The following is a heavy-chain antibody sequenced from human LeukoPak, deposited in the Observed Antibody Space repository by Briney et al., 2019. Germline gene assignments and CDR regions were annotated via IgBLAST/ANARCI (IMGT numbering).Heavy chain of an antibody. J-gene: IGHJ4*02. Sequence: PGGSLRLSCAASGFTFTGYWMSWIRQAPGKGPEWVAIIRKDDGSAKYYADSVKGRFTISRDNAKNSLYLQMSSLRAEDTAVYYCARDTVYCSGGSCYPNIFDYWGQGTLVTVSS. CDR1: GFTFTGYW. CDR2: IRKDDGSAK. D-gene: IGHD2-15*01. CDR3: ARDTVYCSGGSCYPNIFDY. V-gene: IGHV3-7*01.